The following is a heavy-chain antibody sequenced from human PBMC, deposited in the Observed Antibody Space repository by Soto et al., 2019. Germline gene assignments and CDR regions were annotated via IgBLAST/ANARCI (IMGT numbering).Heavy chain of an antibody. Sequence: EVQMVESGGGVVQPGGSLRLSCAASGFSFSTYAMYWVRQAPAKGLEYVSAISSNGGITYYGNSVKGRFTISRDNSKNTVYRDMGDLRADDMAVYYCATEGFHYWGQGALVTVSS. CDR2: ISSNGGIT. J-gene: IGHJ4*02. CDR1: GFSFSTYA. CDR3: ATEGFHY. V-gene: IGHV3-64*01.